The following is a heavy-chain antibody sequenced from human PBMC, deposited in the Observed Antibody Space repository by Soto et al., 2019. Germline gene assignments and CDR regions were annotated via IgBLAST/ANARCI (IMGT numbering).Heavy chain of an antibody. CDR2: INHSGST. D-gene: IGHD3-10*01. CDR1: GGSFGCYY. J-gene: IGHJ4*02. CDR3: ARGGGSGSYYPFDY. Sequence: ALATLSPTCAVYGGSFGCYYVSWIRQPPGKGLEWIGEINHSGSTNYNPSLKSRVTISVDTSKNQFSLKLSSVTAADTAVYYCARGGGSGSYYPFDYWGQGTLVTVSS. V-gene: IGHV4-34*01.